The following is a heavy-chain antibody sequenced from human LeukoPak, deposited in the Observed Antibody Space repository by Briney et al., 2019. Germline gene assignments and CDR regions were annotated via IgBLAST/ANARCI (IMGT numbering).Heavy chain of an antibody. D-gene: IGHD1-7*01. Sequence: PGGSLRLSCAASGFTFSSYWMHWVRQAPGTGLVWVSRINSDGSSTSYADSVKGRFTISRDDSKSTLYLQMNSLRVDDTAVYHCARDLGNWNYGSCYFDPWGQGTLVTVSP. CDR2: INSDGSST. V-gene: IGHV3-74*01. CDR3: ARDLGNWNYGSCYFDP. CDR1: GFTFSSYW. J-gene: IGHJ5*02.